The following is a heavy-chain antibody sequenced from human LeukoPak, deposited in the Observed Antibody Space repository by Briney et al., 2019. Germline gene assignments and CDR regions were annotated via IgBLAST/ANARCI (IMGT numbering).Heavy chain of an antibody. Sequence: PGGSLRLSCAASGFTFSSYAMHWVRQAPGKGLEYVSAISSNGGSTYYADSVKGRFTISRDNSKNTLYLQMGSLRAEDMAVYYCARGSVDGSGSGYYGMDVWGQGTTVTVSS. D-gene: IGHD3-10*01. CDR3: ARGSVDGSGSGYYGMDV. CDR1: GFTFSSYA. J-gene: IGHJ6*02. CDR2: ISSNGGST. V-gene: IGHV3-64*02.